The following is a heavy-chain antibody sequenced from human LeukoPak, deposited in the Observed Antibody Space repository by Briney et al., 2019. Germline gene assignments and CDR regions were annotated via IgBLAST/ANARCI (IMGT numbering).Heavy chain of an antibody. CDR1: RFNINGNY. V-gene: IGHV3-66*01. CDR2: TYGNGRT. CDR3: VGSSEGAAVNWYLDR. Sequence: GGSLRLSCAASRFNINGNYLTWVRQVPGKGLEWVSVTYGNGRTSYADSVKDRFTVSRDTSTNTLNLQMNSLRVEDTAVYYCVGSSEGAAVNWYLDRWGRGTLVSVSS. D-gene: IGHD6-13*01. J-gene: IGHJ2*01.